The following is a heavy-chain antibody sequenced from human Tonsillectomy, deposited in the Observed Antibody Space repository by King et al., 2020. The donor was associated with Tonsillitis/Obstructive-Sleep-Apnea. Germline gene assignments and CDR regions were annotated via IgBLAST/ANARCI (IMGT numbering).Heavy chain of an antibody. CDR2: IWYDGSNK. Sequence: VQLVESGGGVVQPGGSLRLFCAASGFTFSSYGMHWVRQAPGKGLEWVAVIWYDGSNKYHADSVKCRFTISRDSSKNKLYLPMNNLRAEDTAVYYCSVGYCTSTSCFGLDYCGQGTLVTVSS. CDR1: GFTFSSYG. D-gene: IGHD2-2*01. V-gene: IGHV3-33*01. J-gene: IGHJ4*02. CDR3: SVGYCTSTSCFGLDY.